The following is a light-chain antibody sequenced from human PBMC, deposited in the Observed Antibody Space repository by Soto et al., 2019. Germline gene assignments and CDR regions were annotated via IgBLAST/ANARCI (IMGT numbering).Light chain of an antibody. Sequence: DIQMTQSPSTVSGSVGDRVTITCRASQTISSWLAWYQQKPGRAPKLLIYKASTLKSGVPSRFSGSGSGTEFTLTISSLQPDDFATYYCQQYNSYSWTFGQGTKVDIK. CDR2: KAS. CDR1: QTISSW. CDR3: QQYNSYSWT. V-gene: IGKV1-5*03. J-gene: IGKJ1*01.